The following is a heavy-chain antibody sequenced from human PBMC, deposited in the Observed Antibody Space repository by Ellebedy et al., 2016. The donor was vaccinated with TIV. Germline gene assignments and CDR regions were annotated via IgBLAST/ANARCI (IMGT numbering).Heavy chain of an antibody. CDR1: GYTFTSFG. CDR3: ARGVNYYTSSGDYRYYFDY. Sequence: AASVKVSCKASGYTFTSFGIIWVRQAPGQGLEWMGWISWYNGNTKYGQTFQGRLTMTTDTSTSTAYMELRSLRPDDPAVYFCARGVNYYTSSGDYRYYFDYWGQGTLVTVSS. D-gene: IGHD2-21*02. V-gene: IGHV1-18*01. CDR2: ISWYNGNT. J-gene: IGHJ4*02.